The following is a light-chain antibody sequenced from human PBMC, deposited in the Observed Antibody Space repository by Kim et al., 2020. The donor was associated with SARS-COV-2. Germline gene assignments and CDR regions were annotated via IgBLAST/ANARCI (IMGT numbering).Light chain of an antibody. CDR1: QSISDS. CDR2: AAS. V-gene: IGKV1-39*01. Sequence: DIQMIQSPSSLSASVGDRVTITCRASQSISDSLHWYQQRPGKAPKLLIYAASSLQSGVPSRFSGSGFGTNFTLTISSLQPADFATYYCQQSYSTPTFGGGTKVDIK. J-gene: IGKJ4*01. CDR3: QQSYSTPT.